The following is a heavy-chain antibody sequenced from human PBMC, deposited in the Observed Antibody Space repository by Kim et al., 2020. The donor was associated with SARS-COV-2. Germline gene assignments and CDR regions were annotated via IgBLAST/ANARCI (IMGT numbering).Heavy chain of an antibody. D-gene: IGHD2-21*02. Sequence: GGSLRLTCAASEFTFSNYAMNWVRQAPGKGLEWVSGISGNGGHTDYADSVKGRFTISRDNSKNTLYLQTNSLRAEDTAVYYCAKVGYCGGDCYYLDYWGQGTLATVSS. J-gene: IGHJ4*02. CDR3: AKVGYCGGDCYYLDY. V-gene: IGHV3-23*01. CDR2: ISGNGGHT. CDR1: EFTFSNYA.